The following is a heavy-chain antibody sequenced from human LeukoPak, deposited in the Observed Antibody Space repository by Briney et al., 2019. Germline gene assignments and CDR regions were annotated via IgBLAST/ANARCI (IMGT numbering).Heavy chain of an antibody. CDR2: MHYSGST. V-gene: IGHV4-59*01. J-gene: IGHJ4*02. D-gene: IGHD3-16*01. Sequence: SETLSLTCTVSGGSISSYYWSWIRQPPGKGLEWIGYMHYSGSTNYNPSLKSRVTISLDTSKNQFSLKLSSVTAADTAVYYCARVNKIWDCFDYWGRGTVVTVSS. CDR3: ARVNKIWDCFDY. CDR1: GGSISSYY.